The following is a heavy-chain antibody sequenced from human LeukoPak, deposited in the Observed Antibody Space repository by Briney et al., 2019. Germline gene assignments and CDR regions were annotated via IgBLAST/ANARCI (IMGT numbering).Heavy chain of an antibody. D-gene: IGHD6-13*01. CDR2: IKSKTDGGTT. Sequence: GGSLRLSCAASGFTFSNAWMSWVRQAPGKGLEWVGRIKSKTDGGTTDYAAPVKGRFTISRDDSKNTLYLQMNSLKTEDTAVYYCTTLGPRSSRSAAGHIRGQGTLVTVSS. V-gene: IGHV3-15*01. CDR1: GFTFSNAW. CDR3: TTLGPRSSRSAAGHI. J-gene: IGHJ4*02.